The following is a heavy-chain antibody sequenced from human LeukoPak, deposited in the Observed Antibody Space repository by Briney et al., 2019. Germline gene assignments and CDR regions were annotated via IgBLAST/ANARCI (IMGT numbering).Heavy chain of an antibody. D-gene: IGHD4-17*01. J-gene: IGHJ2*01. Sequence: GGSLRLSCAASGFTFSDYYVSWIRQAPGKGLEWVSYISSSGSYTNYADSVKGRFTISRDNAKNSLYLQMNSLRAEDTALYYCARADYGDYAGYFDLWGRGTLVTVSS. V-gene: IGHV3-11*06. CDR3: ARADYGDYAGYFDL. CDR1: GFTFSDYY. CDR2: ISSSGSYT.